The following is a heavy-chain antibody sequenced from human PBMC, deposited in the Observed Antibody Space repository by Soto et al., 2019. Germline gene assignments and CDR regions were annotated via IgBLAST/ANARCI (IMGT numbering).Heavy chain of an antibody. CDR1: GGSIISNDW. J-gene: IGHJ5*01. Sequence: SETLSLTCGVSGGSIISNDWWTWVRQSPTKGLEWIGRIHHKGNTDYNPSLRGRIMMSVDKSRNHFSLTLTSVTAADTAVYFCAKHGVIRTLDSRGPGTLVTVSS. CDR2: IHHKGNT. V-gene: IGHV4-4*02. D-gene: IGHD3-16*02. CDR3: AKHGVIRTLDS.